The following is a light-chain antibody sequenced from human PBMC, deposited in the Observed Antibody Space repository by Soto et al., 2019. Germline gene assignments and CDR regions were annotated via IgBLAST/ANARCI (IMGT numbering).Light chain of an antibody. CDR1: RGHSSYI. V-gene: IGLV4-60*03. Sequence: QSVLTQSSSASASLGSSVKLTCILSRGHSSYISAWHQQQSGKAPRYLMKVEGSGSYSKGSGVPDRFSGSSFGADRYLTISNLQSEDEADYYCETWDGNTMRVVGGGTKLTVL. CDR2: VEGSGSY. J-gene: IGLJ2*01. CDR3: ETWDGNTMRV.